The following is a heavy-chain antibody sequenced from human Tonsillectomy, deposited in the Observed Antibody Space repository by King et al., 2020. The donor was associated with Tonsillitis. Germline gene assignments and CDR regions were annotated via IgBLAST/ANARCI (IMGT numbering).Heavy chain of an antibody. CDR2: ISYDGSNK. Sequence: VQLVESGGGVVQPGRSLRLSCAASGFTFSSYAMHWVRQAPGKGLEGVAVISYDGSNKYYADSVKGRFTISRDNSKNTLYLQMNSLRAEDTAVYYCARVGHDSSGYYLGAFDIWGQGTMVTVSS. V-gene: IGHV3-30-3*01. CDR3: ARVGHDSSGYYLGAFDI. J-gene: IGHJ3*02. D-gene: IGHD3-22*01. CDR1: GFTFSSYA.